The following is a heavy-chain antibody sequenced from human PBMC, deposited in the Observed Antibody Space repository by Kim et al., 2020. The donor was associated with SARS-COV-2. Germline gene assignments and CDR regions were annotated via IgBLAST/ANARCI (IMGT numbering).Heavy chain of an antibody. CDR2: IYSGGST. CDR3: ARDLLYCSGGSCYARNYYYYGMDV. D-gene: IGHD2-15*01. CDR1: GFTVSSNY. Sequence: GGSLRLSCAASGFTVSSNYMSWVHQAPGKGLEWVSVIYSGGSTYYADSVKGRFTTSRDNSKNTLYLQMNSLRAEDTAVYYCARDLLYCSGGSCYARNYYYYGMDVWGQGTTVTVSS. J-gene: IGHJ6*02. V-gene: IGHV3-53*01.